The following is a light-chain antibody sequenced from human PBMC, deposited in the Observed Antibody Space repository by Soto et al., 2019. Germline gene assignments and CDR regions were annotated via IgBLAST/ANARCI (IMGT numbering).Light chain of an antibody. CDR3: QVWDTTTDEGV. CDR1: NIVTKS. Sequence: SYELTQPPSVSLAPGKTARITCEGNNIVTKSVHWYQQKPGQAPVLAISGLPERFSGSNSGNTATLTISRVEAGDEADYYCQVWDTTTDEGVFGGGTKLTVL. J-gene: IGLJ3*02. V-gene: IGLV3-21*04.